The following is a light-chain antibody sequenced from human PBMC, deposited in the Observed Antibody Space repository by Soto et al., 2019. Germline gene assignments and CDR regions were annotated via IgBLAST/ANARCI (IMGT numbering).Light chain of an antibody. CDR3: CSYAGSSTPLI. CDR1: SSDVGSYNL. CDR2: EVS. V-gene: IGLV2-23*02. Sequence: QSVLTQPAPVSGSPGQSITISCTGTSSDVGSYNLVSWYQQHPGKAPKLMIYEVSKRPSGVSNRFSGSKSGNTASLTISGLQAEDEADYYCCSYAGSSTPLIFGTGTKVT. J-gene: IGLJ1*01.